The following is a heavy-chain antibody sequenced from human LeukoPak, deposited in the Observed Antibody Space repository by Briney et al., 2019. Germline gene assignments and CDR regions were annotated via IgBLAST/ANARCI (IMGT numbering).Heavy chain of an antibody. J-gene: IGHJ4*02. CDR1: GFTFSSYG. CDR2: ISYDGSNK. CDR3: AKDGNLVVPFDY. D-gene: IGHD2-8*02. Sequence: GGSLRLSCAASGFTFSSYGMHWVRQAPGKGLEWVAVISYDGSNKYYADSVKGRSTISRDNSKNTLYLQMNSLRAEDTAVYYCAKDGNLVVPFDYWGQGTLVTVSS. V-gene: IGHV3-30*18.